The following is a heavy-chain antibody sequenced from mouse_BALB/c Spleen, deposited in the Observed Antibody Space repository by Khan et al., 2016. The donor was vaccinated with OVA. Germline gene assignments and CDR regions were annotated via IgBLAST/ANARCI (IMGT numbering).Heavy chain of an antibody. CDR1: GYTFINYW. Sequence: QMQLEESGAELAKPGASVKMSCKASGYTFINYWILWIKQRPGQGLEWIGYINPSTGYTEYNQNFKDKATLTADISSSTAYMQLSSLTSEDSAVYYCARRGLRWDIDYWGQGTTLTVSS. D-gene: IGHD1-1*01. V-gene: IGHV1-7*01. CDR3: ARRGLRWDIDY. J-gene: IGHJ2*01. CDR2: INPSTGYT.